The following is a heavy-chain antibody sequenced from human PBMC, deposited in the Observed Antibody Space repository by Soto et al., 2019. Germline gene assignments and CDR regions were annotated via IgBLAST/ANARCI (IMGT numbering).Heavy chain of an antibody. V-gene: IGHV1-2*02. J-gene: IGHJ4*02. CDR2: INPNSGGT. D-gene: IGHD3-3*01. CDR1: GYTFTGYY. CDR3: VRDLALESSTPGY. Sequence: ASVKVSCKASGYTFTGYYMHWVRQAPGQGLEWMGWINPNSGGTNYAQKFQGRVTMTRDTSISTAYMELSRLRSDDTAVYYCVRDLALESSTPGYWGQGTLVTVSS.